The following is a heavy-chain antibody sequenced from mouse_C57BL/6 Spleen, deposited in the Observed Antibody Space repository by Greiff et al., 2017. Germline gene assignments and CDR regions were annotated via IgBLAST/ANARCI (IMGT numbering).Heavy chain of an antibody. J-gene: IGHJ3*01. D-gene: IGHD2-3*01. Sequence: EVQLQESGPGMVKPSQSLSLTCTVTGYSITSGYDWHWIRHFPGNKLEWMGYISYSGSTNYNPSLTSRISITHDTSKNHFFLKLNSVTTEDTATYYCARGYDGYYGFAYWGQGTLVTVSA. V-gene: IGHV3-1*01. CDR1: GYSITSGYD. CDR2: ISYSGST. CDR3: ARGYDGYYGFAY.